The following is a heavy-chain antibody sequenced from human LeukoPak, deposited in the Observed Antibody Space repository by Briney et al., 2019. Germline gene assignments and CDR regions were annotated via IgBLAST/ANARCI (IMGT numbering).Heavy chain of an antibody. Sequence: SETLSLTCSVSGGSIRNYYWSWIRQPPGKGLEWIGYIFYSGSTNNNPSLKSRVTISVDTSKNQFSLQVYSVTPEDTAVYYCARDVGTTGWHTYDFWGQGTLVTVSS. D-gene: IGHD3-9*01. CDR1: GGSIRNYY. CDR3: ARDVGTTGWHTYDF. V-gene: IGHV4-59*12. J-gene: IGHJ4*02. CDR2: IFYSGST.